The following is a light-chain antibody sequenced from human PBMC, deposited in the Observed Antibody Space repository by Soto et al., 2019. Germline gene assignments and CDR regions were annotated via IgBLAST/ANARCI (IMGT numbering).Light chain of an antibody. Sequence: EIVLTQSPATLSLSPGERATLSCGASQSLSSSYLAWYQQKPGLAPRLLIYDASSRATGIPDRFSGSGSGTDFTLTISRLEPEDFAVYYCQQYGSSPLTFGGGTNVEIK. J-gene: IGKJ4*01. CDR1: QSLSSSY. CDR2: DAS. CDR3: QQYGSSPLT. V-gene: IGKV3D-20*01.